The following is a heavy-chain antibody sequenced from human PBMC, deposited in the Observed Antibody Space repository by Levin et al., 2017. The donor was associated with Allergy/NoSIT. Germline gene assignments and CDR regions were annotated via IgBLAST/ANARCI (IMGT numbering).Heavy chain of an antibody. D-gene: IGHD3-3*01. CDR2: IYYSGST. Sequence: SETLSLTCTVSGGSVSSGSYYWSWIRQPPGKGLEWIGYIYYSGSTNYNPSLKSRVTISVDTSKNQFSLKLSSVTAADTAVYYCARVGWENDFWSGYYLYYFDYWGQGTLVTVSS. CDR3: ARVGWENDFWSGYYLYYFDY. CDR1: GGSVSSGSYY. J-gene: IGHJ4*02. V-gene: IGHV4-61*01.